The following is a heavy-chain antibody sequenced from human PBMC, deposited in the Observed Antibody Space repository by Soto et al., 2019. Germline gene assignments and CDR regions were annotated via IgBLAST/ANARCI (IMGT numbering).Heavy chain of an antibody. CDR1: GRSIGSRDYY. V-gene: IGHV4-31*02. CDR2: IYYNGNT. J-gene: IGHJ6*02. D-gene: IGHD3-10*01. CDR3: ARDKGGAALKGSGMDV. Sequence: QVQVQESGPGLVKPSQTLSLKCRVSGRSIGSRDYYWSWIRQHPEKGLEWIGSIYYNGNTAYNPSLRGRTTMSLDTSINEFSLKLPSVTAADTAVYYCARDKGGAALKGSGMDVWGQGTTVTVS.